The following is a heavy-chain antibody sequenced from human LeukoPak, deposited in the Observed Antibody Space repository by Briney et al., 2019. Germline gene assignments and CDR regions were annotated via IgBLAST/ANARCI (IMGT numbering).Heavy chain of an antibody. CDR1: GGSFSGYY. V-gene: IGHV4-34*01. CDR3: ARLFSRPIVVVPAAIPAYSAFDI. D-gene: IGHD2-2*01. CDR2: INHSGST. J-gene: IGHJ3*02. Sequence: SETLSLTCAVYGGSFSGYYWSWIRQPPGRGLEWIGEINHSGSTNYNPSLKSRVTISVDTSKNQFSLKLSSVTAADTAVYYCARLFSRPIVVVPAAIPAYSAFDIWGQGTMVTVSS.